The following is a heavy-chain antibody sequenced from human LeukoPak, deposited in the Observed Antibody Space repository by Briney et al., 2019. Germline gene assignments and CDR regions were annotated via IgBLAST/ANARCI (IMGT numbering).Heavy chain of an antibody. Sequence: GGSLKPSCAASGFTLSGSAMHWVRQASGRGLEWVGRIRSKTKSYATAYVTSVKGRFSVSRDDSKNTAYLQMNSLKTEDTGVYYCSRADDYDDYERHFQDWGQGTLVTVSS. CDR2: IRSKTKSYAT. CDR1: GFTLSGSA. CDR3: SRADDYDDYERHFQD. J-gene: IGHJ1*01. D-gene: IGHD4-17*01. V-gene: IGHV3-73*01.